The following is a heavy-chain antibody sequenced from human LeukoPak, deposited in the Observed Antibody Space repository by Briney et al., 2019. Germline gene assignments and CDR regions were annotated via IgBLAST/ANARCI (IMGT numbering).Heavy chain of an antibody. V-gene: IGHV1-69*13. Sequence: ASVKVSCKTSGHSLRRNPLSWLSQAPGQGLEWMGGVIPLLGSANYAQKFQARVTITADESTSTAYLELSSLTLDDTAIYYCASGKQLHRFDYWGQGTLVTVSS. J-gene: IGHJ4*02. CDR2: VIPLLGSA. D-gene: IGHD1-1*01. CDR3: ASGKQLHRFDY. CDR1: GHSLRRNP.